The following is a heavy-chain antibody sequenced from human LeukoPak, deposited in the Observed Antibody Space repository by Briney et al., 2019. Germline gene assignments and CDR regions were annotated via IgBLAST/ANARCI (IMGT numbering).Heavy chain of an antibody. J-gene: IGHJ4*02. Sequence: TSGGSLRLSCAASGFTFSSYTMSWVREAPGKGLEWVSSISSSINYIYHADSVKGQFTISRDDAQNSVYLQMNSLKDEDTAVYYCARSRTSSPYDKNLNFWGQGTLVIVSS. V-gene: IGHV3-21*01. D-gene: IGHD1-14*01. CDR2: ISSSINYI. CDR1: GFTFSSYT. CDR3: ARSRTSSPYDKNLNF.